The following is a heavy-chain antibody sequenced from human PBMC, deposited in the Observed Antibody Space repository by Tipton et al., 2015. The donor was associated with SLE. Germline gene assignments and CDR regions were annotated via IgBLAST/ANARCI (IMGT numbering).Heavy chain of an antibody. CDR2: VSHTRST. CDR3: AREAGLSSRSYYHGYMDV. Sequence: TLSLTCAVSGGSFSGYAWSWVRQPPGKGLEWIGEVSHTRSTNYNPSLKSRGTISLDTSNNHFSLRLSSVTAADTAVYYCAREAGLSSRSYYHGYMDVWGKGTTVTISS. D-gene: IGHD6-13*01. V-gene: IGHV4-34*09. CDR1: GGSFSGYA. J-gene: IGHJ6*03.